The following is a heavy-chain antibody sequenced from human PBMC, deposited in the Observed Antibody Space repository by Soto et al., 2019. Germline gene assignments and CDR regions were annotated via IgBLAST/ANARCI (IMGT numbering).Heavy chain of an antibody. CDR3: ARLDGSGSYYPRGMDV. V-gene: IGHV1-69*13. CDR1: GGTFSSYA. D-gene: IGHD3-10*01. J-gene: IGHJ6*02. Sequence: SAKVSCKASGGTFSSYAISWVRQAPGQGLEWMGGIIPIFGTANYAQKFQGRVTITADESTSTAYMELSSLRSEDTAVYYCARLDGSGSYYPRGMDVWGQGTTVTVSS. CDR2: IIPIFGTA.